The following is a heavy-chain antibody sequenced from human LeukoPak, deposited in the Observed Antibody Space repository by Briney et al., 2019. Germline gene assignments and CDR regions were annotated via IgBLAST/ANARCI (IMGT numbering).Heavy chain of an antibody. J-gene: IGHJ4*02. Sequence: PGGSLRLSCAASGFTFSDYVMIWVRQAPGKGLEWVSGITASGDRTFYGDSVKGRFTISRDNSKNTLYLQMNSLRAEDTAVYYCAKDRRAGSYDYWGQGTLVTVSS. CDR3: AKDRRAGSYDY. D-gene: IGHD3-10*01. V-gene: IGHV3-23*01. CDR2: ITASGDRT. CDR1: GFTFSDYV.